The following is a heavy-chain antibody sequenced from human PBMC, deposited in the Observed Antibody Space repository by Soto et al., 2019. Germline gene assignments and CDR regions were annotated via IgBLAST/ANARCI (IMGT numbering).Heavy chain of an antibody. D-gene: IGHD2-2*01. V-gene: IGHV4-34*01. J-gene: IGHJ4*02. Sequence: PEETLSLTCAVYGGSFSGYYWSWIRQPPGKGLEWIGEINHSGSTNYNPSLKSRVTISVDTSKNPFSMQLSPVTAEATAVYHCARNGGRTSCHVDDWRQATIVSVSS. CDR1: GGSFSGYY. CDR3: ARNGGRTSCHVDD. CDR2: INHSGST.